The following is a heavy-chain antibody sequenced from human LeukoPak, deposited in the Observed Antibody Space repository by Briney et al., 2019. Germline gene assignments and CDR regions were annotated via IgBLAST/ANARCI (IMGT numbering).Heavy chain of an antibody. CDR1: GGSLSDYY. Sequence: PSETLSLTCAVYGGSLSDYYWSWIRQSPGKGLEWIGEISHRGRTYYNLSLKSRVTISVDTSKNQFSLKLSSVTAADTAVYYCARRTRNPRKQWLLDYWGQGTLVTVSS. CDR2: ISHRGRT. J-gene: IGHJ4*02. D-gene: IGHD6-19*01. V-gene: IGHV4-34*01. CDR3: ARRTRNPRKQWLLDY.